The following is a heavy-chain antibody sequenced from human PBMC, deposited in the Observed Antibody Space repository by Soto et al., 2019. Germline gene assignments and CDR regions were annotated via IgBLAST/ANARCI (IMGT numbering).Heavy chain of an antibody. CDR3: TRDDIRGRNYTGSHF. CDR2: IRFDGTNP. J-gene: IGHJ4*02. V-gene: IGHV3-30*19. D-gene: IGHD3-3*01. Sequence: QVQLVESGGGVVQPGTSLRLSCAASGFSFRDFGMQWVRQAPGKGLEWVAIIRFDGTNPYYADSVKGRFTVSRDNSKNTLFLQMNSLRVDDTAMYYCTRDDIRGRNYTGSHFWGQGTLVFVSS. CDR1: GFSFRDFG.